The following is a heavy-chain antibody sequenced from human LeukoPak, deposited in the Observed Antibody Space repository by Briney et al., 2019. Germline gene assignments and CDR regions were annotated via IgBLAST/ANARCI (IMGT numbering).Heavy chain of an antibody. CDR2: INHSGST. D-gene: IGHD6-19*01. V-gene: IGHV4-34*01. CDR1: GGSFSGYY. Sequence: SETLSLTCAVYGGSFSGYYWSWIRQPPGKGLEWIGEINHSGSTNYNPSLKSRVTISVDTSKNQFSLKLSSVTAADTAVYYCARGRYSSGLGYWGQGTLVTVSS. CDR3: ARGRYSSGLGY. J-gene: IGHJ4*02.